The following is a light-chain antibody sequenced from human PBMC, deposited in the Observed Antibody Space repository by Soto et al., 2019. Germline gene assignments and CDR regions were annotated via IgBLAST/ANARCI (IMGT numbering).Light chain of an antibody. Sequence: EIVMTQSPATLSVSPGERATLSCRASQSVSSSFLAWYQQKPGQAPRLLIYGASIRATGIPDRFSGSGSGTDFTLTISRVEPEDFAVYYCQQYGSSPWTFGQGTKVEIK. V-gene: IGKV3-20*01. CDR1: QSVSSSF. CDR2: GAS. J-gene: IGKJ1*01. CDR3: QQYGSSPWT.